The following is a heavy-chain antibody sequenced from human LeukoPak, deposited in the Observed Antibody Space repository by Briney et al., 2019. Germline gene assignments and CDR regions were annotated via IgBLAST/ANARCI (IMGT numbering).Heavy chain of an antibody. CDR1: GFTFDDYA. Sequence: GGSLRLSCAASGFTFDDYAMHWVRQAPGKGLEWVSGIAWNSGSINYADSVKGRFTISRDNAKNSLYLQMNSLRAEDTALYYCAKSHFDSPYFDHWGLGTLVTVSS. CDR3: AKSHFDSPYFDH. J-gene: IGHJ4*02. V-gene: IGHV3-9*01. CDR2: IAWNSGSI. D-gene: IGHD3-9*01.